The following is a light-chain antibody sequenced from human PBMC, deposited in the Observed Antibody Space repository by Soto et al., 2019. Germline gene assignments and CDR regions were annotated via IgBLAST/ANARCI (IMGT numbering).Light chain of an antibody. Sequence: SYELTQPPSVSVAAGETARISCGGNNIGSKGVHWYQQKPGQAPVLVIYSDTDLPPVIPERFSGSNSANMATLTISRVEAGDEADYYCQVWDSGSAHVLFGGGTKLTVL. J-gene: IGLJ2*01. CDR2: SDT. CDR1: NIGSKG. CDR3: QVWDSGSAHVL. V-gene: IGLV3-21*01.